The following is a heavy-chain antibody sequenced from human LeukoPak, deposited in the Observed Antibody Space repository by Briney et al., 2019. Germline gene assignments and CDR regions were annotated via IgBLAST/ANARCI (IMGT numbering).Heavy chain of an antibody. CDR3: AREVGYYDSSGYYKDHWFDP. V-gene: IGHV4-39*07. CDR1: GGSINSSSYY. J-gene: IGHJ5*02. CDR2: IFYSGNT. D-gene: IGHD3-22*01. Sequence: SETLSLTCTVSGGSINSSSYYWGWIRQPPGMGLEWIGSIFYSGNTYDNPSLKSRVTISVDTSKNQFSLKLNSVTAADTAVYYCAREVGYYDSSGYYKDHWFDPWGQGTLVTVSS.